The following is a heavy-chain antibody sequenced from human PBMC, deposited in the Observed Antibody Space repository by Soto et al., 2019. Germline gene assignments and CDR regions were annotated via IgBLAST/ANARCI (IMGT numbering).Heavy chain of an antibody. J-gene: IGHJ4*02. D-gene: IGHD2-2*01. CDR1: GFTLSSYA. V-gene: IGHV3-30-3*01. Sequence: HPGGSLRLSCAASGFTLSSYAMHWVRQAPGKGLEWVAVISYDGSNKYYADSVKGRFTISRDNSKNTLYLQMNSLRAEDTAVYYCARGPSSLTRFDYWGQGTLVTVSS. CDR3: ARGPSSLTRFDY. CDR2: ISYDGSNK.